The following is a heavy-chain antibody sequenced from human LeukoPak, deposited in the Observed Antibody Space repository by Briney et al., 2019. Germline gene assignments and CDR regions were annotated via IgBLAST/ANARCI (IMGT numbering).Heavy chain of an antibody. Sequence: PGGSLRLSCAASGFTFSSYSMTWVRQAPGKGLYWVSVINYSGRDTFYADSVKGRFTISRDNSKNTLYLEMNSLRVEDTAIYYCAKAPAGIRRPLEYWGQGSLVTVSS. CDR1: GFTFSSYS. D-gene: IGHD2-2*02. CDR2: INYSGRDT. V-gene: IGHV3-23*01. CDR3: AKAPAGIRRPLEY. J-gene: IGHJ4*02.